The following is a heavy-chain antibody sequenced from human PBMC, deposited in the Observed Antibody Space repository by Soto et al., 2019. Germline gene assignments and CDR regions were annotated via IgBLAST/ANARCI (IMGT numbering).Heavy chain of an antibody. CDR1: GGTFSSCA. Sequence: ASVEVSCKASGGTFSSCAISWVRQARGQGLEWMGGIIPTFGTANYAQKFQGRVTITADESTSTAYMELSSLRSEDTAVYYCARESRVAGTTLQFYYYGMDVWGQGTTVTVSS. CDR3: ARESRVAGTTLQFYYYGMDV. CDR2: IIPTFGTA. D-gene: IGHD6-19*01. J-gene: IGHJ6*02. V-gene: IGHV1-69*13.